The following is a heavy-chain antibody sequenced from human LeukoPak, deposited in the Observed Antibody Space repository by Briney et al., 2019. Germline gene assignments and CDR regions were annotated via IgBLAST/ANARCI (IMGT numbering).Heavy chain of an antibody. D-gene: IGHD6-19*01. Sequence: ASVKVSCKASGYTFTGYYMHWVRQAPGQGLEWMGWINPNSGGTNYARTFQGRVTMTRDTSISTAYMELSRLRSDDTAVYYCARDLGIAVAGPENDYWGQGTLVTVSS. CDR2: INPNSGGT. V-gene: IGHV1-2*02. CDR1: GYTFTGYY. CDR3: ARDLGIAVAGPENDY. J-gene: IGHJ4*02.